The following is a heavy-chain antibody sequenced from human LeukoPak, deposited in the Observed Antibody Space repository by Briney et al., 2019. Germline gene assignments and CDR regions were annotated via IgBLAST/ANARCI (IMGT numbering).Heavy chain of an antibody. CDR1: GYTFTGYD. CDR2: MNPNSGNT. J-gene: IGHJ6*02. D-gene: IGHD2-2*01. Sequence: ASVKVSCKASGYTFTGYDINWVRQATRQGLEWMGWMNPNSGNTGYAQKFQGRVTMTRNTSISTAYMELSSLRSEDTAVYYCAVPAAMSYYYYGMDVWGQGTTVTVSS. CDR3: AVPAAMSYYYYGMDV. V-gene: IGHV1-8*01.